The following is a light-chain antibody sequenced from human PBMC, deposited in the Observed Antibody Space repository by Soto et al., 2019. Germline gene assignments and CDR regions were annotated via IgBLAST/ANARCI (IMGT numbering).Light chain of an antibody. CDR3: SSYTSTSSYV. CDR1: ISDVGSYNY. Sequence: QSALTQPASVSGSPGQSITISCTGTISDVGSYNYVSWYQQYPGKAPKLMIYDVSTRPSGVSDRFSGSKSGNTASLTISGLQAEDEADYYCSSYTSTSSYVFATGTKVTVL. CDR2: DVS. V-gene: IGLV2-14*03. J-gene: IGLJ1*01.